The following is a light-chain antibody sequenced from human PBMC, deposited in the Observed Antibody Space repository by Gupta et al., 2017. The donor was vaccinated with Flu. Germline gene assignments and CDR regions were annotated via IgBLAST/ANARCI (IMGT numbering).Light chain of an antibody. CDR3: LHDNYSPLT. CDR1: QDISNT. V-gene: IGKV1-6*01. J-gene: IGKJ4*01. Sequence: AIQMTQSPSSLSASVGDRVTITCRTSQDISNTLGWYLKEPGKPPKLLVYNASTLQSGVSSRCSGGGSGTDFITTISSLQPEDSATYYCLHDNYSPLTFGGGTKVDIK. CDR2: NAS.